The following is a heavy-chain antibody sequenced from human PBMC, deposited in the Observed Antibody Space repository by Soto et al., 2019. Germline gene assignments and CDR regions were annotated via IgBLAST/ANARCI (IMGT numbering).Heavy chain of an antibody. CDR1: GYSFTSYW. CDR3: ACTYCGGDCPEGGMDV. J-gene: IGHJ6*02. Sequence: PGESLKISCKGSGYSFTSYWISWVRQMPGKGLEWMGRIDPSDSYTNYSPSFQGHVTISADKSISTAYLQWSSLKASDTAMYYCACTYCGGDCPEGGMDVWGQGTTVTVSS. D-gene: IGHD2-21*02. CDR2: IDPSDSYT. V-gene: IGHV5-10-1*01.